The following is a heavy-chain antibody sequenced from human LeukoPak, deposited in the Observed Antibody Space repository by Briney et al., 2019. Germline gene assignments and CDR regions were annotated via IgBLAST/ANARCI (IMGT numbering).Heavy chain of an antibody. J-gene: IGHJ4*02. V-gene: IGHV4-38-2*02. D-gene: IGHD1-1*01. CDR3: ARDRGTWNDDGFDY. CDR2: IFHSGSN. Sequence: NPSETLSLTCTVSGYFISTGYYWGWIRQPPGKGLEWIGYIFHSGSNYYNPSLKSRVTISVDTSRNQFSLKLRPMTAADTAVYYCARDRGTWNDDGFDYWGQGTLVTVSS. CDR1: GYFISTGYY.